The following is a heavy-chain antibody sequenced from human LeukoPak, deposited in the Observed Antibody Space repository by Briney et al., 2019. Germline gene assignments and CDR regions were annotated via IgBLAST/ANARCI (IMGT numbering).Heavy chain of an antibody. V-gene: IGHV1-8*01. CDR1: GYTFTSYD. D-gene: IGHD1-1*01. CDR3: ATPLGNWNDVYYFDY. J-gene: IGHJ4*02. CDR2: MNPNSGNT. Sequence: GASVKVSCKASGYTFTSYDINWVRQATGQGLEWMGWMNPNSGNTGYAQKFQGRVTMTRNTSISTAYMELSSLRSEDTAVYYCATPLGNWNDVYYFDYWGQGTLVTVSS.